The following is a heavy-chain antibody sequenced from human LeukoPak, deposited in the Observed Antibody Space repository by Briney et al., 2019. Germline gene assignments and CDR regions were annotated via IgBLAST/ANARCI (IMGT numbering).Heavy chain of an antibody. J-gene: IGHJ2*01. CDR1: GGSISSGASD. D-gene: IGHD3-22*01. CDR3: ARAARQGFTMIVVPFFYFDL. CDR2: INHSRST. Sequence: SDTLSLTCTVSGGSISSGASDWGWIRQHPKRGLEWVGYINHSRSTYYNPSLGSRVTMSVDTSKNQFSLKLSSVTAADSAVYYCARAARQGFTMIVVPFFYFDLWGRGTLVTVSS. V-gene: IGHV4-31*03.